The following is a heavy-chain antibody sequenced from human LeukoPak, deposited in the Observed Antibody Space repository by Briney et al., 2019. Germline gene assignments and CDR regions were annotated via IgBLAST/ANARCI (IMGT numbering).Heavy chain of an antibody. V-gene: IGHV1-24*01. D-gene: IGHD2-8*01. Sequence: ASVKVSCKVSGYTLTELSMHWVRQAPGKGLEWMGGFDPEDGETIYAQKFQVRVTMTEDTSTDTAYMELSSLRSEDTAVYYCATTSLPGNGVTYYFDYWGQGTLVTVSS. CDR2: FDPEDGET. CDR1: GYTLTELS. CDR3: ATTSLPGNGVTYYFDY. J-gene: IGHJ4*02.